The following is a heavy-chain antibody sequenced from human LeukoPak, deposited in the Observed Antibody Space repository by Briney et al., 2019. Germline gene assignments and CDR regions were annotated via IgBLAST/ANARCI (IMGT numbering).Heavy chain of an antibody. V-gene: IGHV4-38-2*01. D-gene: IGHD3-16*01. J-gene: IGHJ4*02. CDR2: IYHSGST. CDR1: GYSISSGYY. CDR3: YFGGSSTI. Sequence: PSETLSLTCAVSGYSISSGYYWGWIRQPLGKGLEWIGSIYHSGSTYYNPSLKSRVTMSVDTSKNQFSLKLSSVTAADTAVYYCYFGGSSTIWGQGTLVTVSS.